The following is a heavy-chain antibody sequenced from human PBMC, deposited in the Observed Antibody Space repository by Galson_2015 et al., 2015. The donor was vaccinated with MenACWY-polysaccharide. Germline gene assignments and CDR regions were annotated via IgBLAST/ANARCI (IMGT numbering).Heavy chain of an antibody. Sequence: SLRLSCAAAGFTFSSYALSWVRQAPGKGLEWVSSMSGSGGSTYYGDSVKGRSTISRDNSKNTLYLQMNSLRAEDTAIYYCARLSGYTYRSPYYSDYWGQGTLVTVSS. J-gene: IGHJ4*02. D-gene: IGHD5-12*01. CDR2: MSGSGGST. CDR3: ARLSGYTYRSPYYSDY. CDR1: GFTFSSYA. V-gene: IGHV3-23*01.